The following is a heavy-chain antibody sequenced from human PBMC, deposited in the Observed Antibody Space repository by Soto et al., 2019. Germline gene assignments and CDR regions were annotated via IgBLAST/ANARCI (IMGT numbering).Heavy chain of an antibody. D-gene: IGHD6-19*01. CDR3: ARVEAVAGIYNYHGLDV. Sequence: QVQLVQSGAEVKKPGSSVKVSCKASGGTFSNYAISWVRQAPGQGLEWMGGIVPIFGTTYYAQKFQGRVPIIADDSTTTAYLELSSLRSEDTAMYYCARVEAVAGIYNYHGLDVWGQGTAVSVSS. CDR1: GGTFSNYA. J-gene: IGHJ6*02. V-gene: IGHV1-69*12. CDR2: IVPIFGTT.